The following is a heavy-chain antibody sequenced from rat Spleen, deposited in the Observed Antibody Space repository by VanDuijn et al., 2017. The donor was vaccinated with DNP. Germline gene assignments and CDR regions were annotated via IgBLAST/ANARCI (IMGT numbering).Heavy chain of an antibody. CDR3: TGGGSYIYPFTY. J-gene: IGHJ3*01. D-gene: IGHD1-2*01. CDR2: ISSGGST. CDR1: GFSLTSYG. Sequence: VQLQESGPGLVQPSQTLSLTCTVSGFSLTSYGVSWVRQPPGKGLEWIAAISSGGSTFYISALKSRLSFSSDPSKSQVFLKMDSLQTEDTAIYFCTGGGSYIYPFTYWGQGTLVTVSS. V-gene: IGHV2S12*01.